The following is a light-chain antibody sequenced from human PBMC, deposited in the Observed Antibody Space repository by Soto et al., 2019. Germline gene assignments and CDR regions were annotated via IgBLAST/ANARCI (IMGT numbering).Light chain of an antibody. J-gene: IGKJ1*01. V-gene: IGKV3-20*01. CDR1: QRVSSSY. Sequence: PGERATLSCRASQRVSSSYLAWYQQKPGQAPRLLIYAASSRATGIPDRFSGSGSGTDFTLTISRLEPEDFAVYYCQQYGSSPLTFGQGTKVEIK. CDR3: QQYGSSPLT. CDR2: AAS.